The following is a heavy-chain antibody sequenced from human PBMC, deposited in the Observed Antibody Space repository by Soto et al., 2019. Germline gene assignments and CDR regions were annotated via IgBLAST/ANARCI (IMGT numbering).Heavy chain of an antibody. CDR3: AKDRLVFWGIAAYYYYGMDV. V-gene: IGHV3-23*01. D-gene: IGHD6-13*01. CDR1: GFTFSSYA. CDR2: ISGSGGST. Sequence: RGSLRLSCAASGFTFSSYAMSWVRQAPGKGLEWVSAISGSGGSTYYADSVKGRFTISRDNSKNTLYLQMNSLRAEDTAVYYCAKDRLVFWGIAAYYYYGMDVWGQGTTVTVSS. J-gene: IGHJ6*02.